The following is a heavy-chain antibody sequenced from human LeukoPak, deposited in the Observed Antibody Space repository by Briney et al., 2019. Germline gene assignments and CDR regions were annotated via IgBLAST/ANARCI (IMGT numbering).Heavy chain of an antibody. Sequence: PSETLSLTCAVSGYSISNGYYWGWIRQPPGKGLEWIGSICHSGSPYYNPSLKNRVTISVDTSKNQFSLKLSSVTAADPAVYYCARDGDTYYYDNSGYYYEYWGQGTLVTVSS. V-gene: IGHV4-38-2*02. CDR1: GYSISNGYY. CDR2: ICHSGSP. J-gene: IGHJ4*02. D-gene: IGHD3-22*01. CDR3: ARDGDTYYYDNSGYYYEY.